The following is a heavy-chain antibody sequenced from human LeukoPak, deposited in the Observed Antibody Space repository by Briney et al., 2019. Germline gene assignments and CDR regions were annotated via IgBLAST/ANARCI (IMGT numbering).Heavy chain of an antibody. V-gene: IGHV3-23*01. CDR1: GFTFSNYA. Sequence: GGSLRLSCAASGFTFSNYAMSWVRQAPGKGLEWVSTISGSGGSTYYADSVKGRFTISRDNTKNTLYLQLNSLRAEDTAVYYCAKSTSPLYYYYGMDVWGQGTTVTVSS. CDR3: AKSTSPLYYYYGMDV. CDR2: ISGSGGST. D-gene: IGHD2-2*01. J-gene: IGHJ6*02.